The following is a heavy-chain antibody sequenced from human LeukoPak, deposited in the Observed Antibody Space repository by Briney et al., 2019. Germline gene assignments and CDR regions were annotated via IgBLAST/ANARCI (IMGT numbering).Heavy chain of an antibody. D-gene: IGHD4-17*01. CDR1: RFTFSSYA. V-gene: IGHV3-30-3*01. CDR3: ARETYSVYGDYLYYFDY. J-gene: IGHJ4*02. CDR2: ISYDGSNK. Sequence: GGSLRLSCAASRFTFSSYAMHWVRQAPGKGLEWVAVISYDGSNKYYADSVKGRFTISRDNSKNTLYLQMNSLRAEDTAVYYCARETYSVYGDYLYYFDYWGQGTLVTVSS.